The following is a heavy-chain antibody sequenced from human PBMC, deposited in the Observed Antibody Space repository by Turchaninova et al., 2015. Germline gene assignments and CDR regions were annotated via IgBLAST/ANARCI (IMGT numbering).Heavy chain of an antibody. CDR3: ARVDDY. J-gene: IGHJ4*02. CDR1: GGSFSGYY. Sequence: QVQLQQWGAGLLKPSETLSLTCAVYGGSFSGYYWSWIRPPPGKGLEWIGEINHSGTTNYSPSLKSRVTLSVYTSKNQFSLKLSSVTAADTAVYYCARVDDYWGQGTLVTVSS. V-gene: IGHV4-34*01. CDR2: INHSGTT.